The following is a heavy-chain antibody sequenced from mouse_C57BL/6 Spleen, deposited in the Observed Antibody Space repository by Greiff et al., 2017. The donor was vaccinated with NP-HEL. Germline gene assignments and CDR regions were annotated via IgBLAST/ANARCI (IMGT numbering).Heavy chain of an antibody. CDR1: GFNIKNTY. V-gene: IGHV14-3*01. Sequence: VQLKESVAELVRPGASVKLSCTASGFNIKNTYMHWVKQRPEQGLEWIGRIDPANGNTKYAPKFQGKATITADTSSNTAYLQLSSLTSEDTAIYYCARSRDYDYYAMDYWGQGTSVTVSS. D-gene: IGHD2-4*01. CDR3: ARSRDYDYYAMDY. CDR2: IDPANGNT. J-gene: IGHJ4*01.